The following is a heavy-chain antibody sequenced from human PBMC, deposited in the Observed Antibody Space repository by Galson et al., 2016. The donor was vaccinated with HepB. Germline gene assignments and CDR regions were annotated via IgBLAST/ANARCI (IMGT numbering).Heavy chain of an antibody. CDR1: GFTFRSSA. CDR3: ARDRKYYFDS. D-gene: IGHD6-6*01. CDR2: ISDDGYHT. Sequence: SLRLSCATSGFTFRSSAMHWVRQAPGSGLEWVAFISDDGYHTYYADSVKGRFTISRDNSKNTLYLQMNSLRPEDTAVYFCARDRKYYFDSWGQGTLVTVSS. V-gene: IGHV3-30-3*01. J-gene: IGHJ4*02.